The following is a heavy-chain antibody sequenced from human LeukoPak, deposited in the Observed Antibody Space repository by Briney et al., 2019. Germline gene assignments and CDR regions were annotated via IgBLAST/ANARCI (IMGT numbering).Heavy chain of an antibody. CDR3: ARGSGIYGSGSYSAD. J-gene: IGHJ4*02. V-gene: IGHV4-59*01. Sequence: PSETLSLTCTVSGGSIRRYFWNWLRQTPGKGLEWIGHINYSGSTNYNPSLKSRVTISLDTSKNQFSLNLSSVTAADTAVYHRARGSGIYGSGSYSADWGQGTLVTVSS. CDR2: INYSGST. CDR1: GGSIRRYF. D-gene: IGHD3-10*01.